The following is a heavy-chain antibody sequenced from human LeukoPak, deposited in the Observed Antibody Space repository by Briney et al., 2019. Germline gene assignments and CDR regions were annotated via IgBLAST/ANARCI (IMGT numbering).Heavy chain of an antibody. D-gene: IGHD3-3*01. CDR1: GFTFSSYS. V-gene: IGHV3-48*04. Sequence: HAGGSLRLSCAASGFTFSSYSMNWVRQAPGKGLEWVSYISSRSSTIYYADSVKGRFTISRDNAKNSLYLQMNSLRAEDTAVYYCAREGDYDFWTSSGAFDIWGQGTMVTVSS. CDR3: AREGDYDFWTSSGAFDI. J-gene: IGHJ3*02. CDR2: ISSRSSTI.